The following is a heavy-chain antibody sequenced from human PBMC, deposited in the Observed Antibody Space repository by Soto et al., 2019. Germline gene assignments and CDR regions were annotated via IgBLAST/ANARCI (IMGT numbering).Heavy chain of an antibody. CDR3: ARGTLGYCNGGNCYLRHYLDS. J-gene: IGHJ4*02. CDR2: MYHSGNT. CDR1: GGTISSYY. D-gene: IGHD2-15*01. V-gene: IGHV4-59*01. Sequence: PSETLSLTCTVSGGTISSYYLSWIRQPPGRGLEWIGYMYHSGNTNYNPSLKSRVTISVDTSKNQFSLKLTSVTAADTAVYYCARGTLGYCNGGNCYLRHYLDSLRQGTQVTVSS.